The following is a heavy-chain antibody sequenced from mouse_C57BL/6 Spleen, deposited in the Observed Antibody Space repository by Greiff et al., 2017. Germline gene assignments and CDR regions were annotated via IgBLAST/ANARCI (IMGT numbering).Heavy chain of an antibody. Sequence: DVKLVESGGGLVKPGGSLKLSCAASGFTFSDYGMHWVRQAPEKGLEWVAYISSGSSTIYYADTVKGRFTISRDNAKNTLFLQMTSLRSKNTAMYYCARSLRVYYAMDYWGQGTSVTVSS. V-gene: IGHV5-17*01. CDR3: ARSLRVYYAMDY. CDR1: GFTFSDYG. J-gene: IGHJ4*01. CDR2: ISSGSSTI.